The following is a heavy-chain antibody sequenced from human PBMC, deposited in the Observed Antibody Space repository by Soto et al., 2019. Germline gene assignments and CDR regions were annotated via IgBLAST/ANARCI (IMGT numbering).Heavy chain of an antibody. CDR3: ARDLWGYCGTDCYPRDV. J-gene: IGHJ6*02. Sequence: PSWTLSLTCTVSGGSISGYYWSWIRQPPGKGLEWIGYMYNTGSTVYNPSFKSRVTISVDTSKNQFSLKLNSVTAADTAVYYCARDLWGYCGTDCYPRDVWGQGTTVTVS. CDR2: MYNTGST. D-gene: IGHD2-21*02. CDR1: GGSISGYY. V-gene: IGHV4-59*01.